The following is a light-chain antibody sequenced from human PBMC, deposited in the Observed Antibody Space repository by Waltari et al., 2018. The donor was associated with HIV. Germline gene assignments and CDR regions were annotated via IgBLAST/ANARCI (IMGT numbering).Light chain of an antibody. Sequence: SYELTQPPSVSVSPGQTASITCSGDKLGDKYSCWYQQKPGQSPVLGIYQDNKRPSGFPERFSGSNSGSTATLTISGTQAMDEADYYCQAWDSRTADVVFGGGTKLTVL. V-gene: IGLV3-1*01. CDR3: QAWDSRTADVV. J-gene: IGLJ2*01. CDR2: QDN. CDR1: KLGDKY.